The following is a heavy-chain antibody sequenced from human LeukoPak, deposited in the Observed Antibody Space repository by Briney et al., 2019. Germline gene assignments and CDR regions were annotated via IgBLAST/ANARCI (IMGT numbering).Heavy chain of an antibody. V-gene: IGHV4-39*07. CDR2: IYYSGST. CDR1: GGSISSSSYY. CDR3: AGDRLPNSYGHNFDY. Sequence: SETLSLTCTVSGGSISSSSYYWGWIRQPPGKGLEWIGSIYYSGSTYYNPSLKSRVTLSVDTSKNQFSLKLSSVTAADTAVYYCAGDRLPNSYGHNFDYWGQGTLVTVSS. J-gene: IGHJ4*02. D-gene: IGHD5-18*01.